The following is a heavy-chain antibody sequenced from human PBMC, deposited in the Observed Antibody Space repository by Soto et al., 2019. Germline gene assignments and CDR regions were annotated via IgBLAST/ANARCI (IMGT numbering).Heavy chain of an antibody. V-gene: IGHV1-18*01. CDR2: ISAYNGNT. Sequence: GAPVKVSCKASGFTFTSYGISWGRQAPGQGLEWMGWISAYNGNTNYAQKLQGRVTMTTDTSTSTAYMELRSLRSDDTAVYYCARNYYDSSGYYPLDYWGQGTLVTVSS. J-gene: IGHJ4*02. D-gene: IGHD3-22*01. CDR3: ARNYYDSSGYYPLDY. CDR1: GFTFTSYG.